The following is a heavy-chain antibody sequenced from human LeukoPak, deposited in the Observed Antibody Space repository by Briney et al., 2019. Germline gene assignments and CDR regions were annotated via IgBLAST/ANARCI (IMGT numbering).Heavy chain of an antibody. D-gene: IGHD1-1*01. CDR1: GYTFTNYA. CDR3: VRSDGMDY. CDR2: MNAGNGNT. V-gene: IGHV1-3*03. Sequence: WASVKVSCKASGYTFTNYAIHWVRQAPGQGLEWMGWMNAGNGNTKYSQEFQGRVTITRDTSASAAYMELSSLRSEDMAVYYCVRSDGMDYWGQGTLVTVSA. J-gene: IGHJ4*02.